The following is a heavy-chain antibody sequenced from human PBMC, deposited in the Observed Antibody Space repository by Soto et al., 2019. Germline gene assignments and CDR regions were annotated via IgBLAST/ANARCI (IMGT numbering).Heavy chain of an antibody. Sequence: PSETLSLTCAVSGGSISSGGYSWSWIRQPPGKGLEWIGYIYHSGSTYYNPSLKSRVTISVDRSKNQFSLKLSSVTAADTAVYYCARGASLSGSCLFDYWGQGTLVTVSS. V-gene: IGHV4-30-2*01. CDR2: IYHSGST. D-gene: IGHD2-15*01. CDR3: ARGASLSGSCLFDY. J-gene: IGHJ4*02. CDR1: GGSISSGGYS.